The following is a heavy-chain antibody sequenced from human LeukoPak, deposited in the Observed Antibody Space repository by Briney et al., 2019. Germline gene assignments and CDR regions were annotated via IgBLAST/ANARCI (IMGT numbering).Heavy chain of an antibody. Sequence: PSETLSLTCAVYGGSFSSYYWSWIRQPPGKGLEWIGEINHSGSTNYNPSLKSRVTISVDTSKNQFSLKLSSVTAADTAVYYCAREVEEDDFWSGYLGKYWYFDLWGRGTLVTVSS. CDR3: AREVEEDDFWSGYLGKYWYFDL. CDR2: INHSGST. V-gene: IGHV4-34*01. CDR1: GGSFSSYY. J-gene: IGHJ2*01. D-gene: IGHD3-3*01.